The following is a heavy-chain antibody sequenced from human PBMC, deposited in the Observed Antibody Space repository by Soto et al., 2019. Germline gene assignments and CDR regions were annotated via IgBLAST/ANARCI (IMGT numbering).Heavy chain of an antibody. CDR2: TYYRSKWYN. V-gene: IGHV6-1*01. Sequence: PSETLSLTCAISGDSVSSNSAAWNWIRQSPSRGLEWLGRTYYRSKWYNDYAVSVKSRIAVNPDTSKNQFSLQLNSVTPEDTAVYYCARDGSVAGSFDYWGQGTMVTVAS. CDR1: GDSVSSNSAA. CDR3: ARDGSVAGSFDY. D-gene: IGHD6-19*01. J-gene: IGHJ4*02.